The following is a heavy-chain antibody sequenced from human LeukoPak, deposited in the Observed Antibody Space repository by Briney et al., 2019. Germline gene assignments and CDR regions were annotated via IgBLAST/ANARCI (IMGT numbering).Heavy chain of an antibody. D-gene: IGHD6-13*01. J-gene: IGHJ4*02. CDR2: ISSSSSYI. CDR3: ARGPAAGTFDY. CDR1: GFTFSSYS. Sequence: GGSLRLSCAASGFTFSSYSMNWVRQAPGKGLEWVSSISSSSSYIYYADSVKGRFTISRDNAKNSLYLQMNSLRAEDTAVYYCARGPAAGTFDYWGQRTLVTVSS. V-gene: IGHV3-21*01.